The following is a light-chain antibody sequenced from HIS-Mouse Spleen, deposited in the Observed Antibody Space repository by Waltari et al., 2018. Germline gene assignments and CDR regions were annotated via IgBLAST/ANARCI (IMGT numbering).Light chain of an antibody. CDR1: ALPKKY. V-gene: IGLV3-10*01. Sequence: SYELTQPPSVSVSPGQTARITCPGDALPKKYAYWYQQNSGQAPVLVIYEDSKRPSGIPERFSGSSSGTMATLTISGAQVEDEADYYCYSTDSSGNHYVFGTGTKVTVL. J-gene: IGLJ1*01. CDR3: YSTDSSGNHYV. CDR2: EDS.